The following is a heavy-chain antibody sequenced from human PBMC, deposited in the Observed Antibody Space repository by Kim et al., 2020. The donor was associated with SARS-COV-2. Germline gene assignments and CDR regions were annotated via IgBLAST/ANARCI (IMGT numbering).Heavy chain of an antibody. D-gene: IGHD4-17*01. J-gene: IGHJ4*02. V-gene: IGHV3-48*03. CDR3: ARGYGDYFDY. Sequence: TIYYADSVKGRFTISRDNAKHSLYLQMNSLRAEDTAVYYCARGYGDYFDYWGQGTLVTVSS. CDR2: TI.